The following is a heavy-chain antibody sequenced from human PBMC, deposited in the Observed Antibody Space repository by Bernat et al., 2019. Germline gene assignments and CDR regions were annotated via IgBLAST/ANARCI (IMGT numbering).Heavy chain of an antibody. CDR1: GGSFSGYY. V-gene: IGHV4-34*01. J-gene: IGHJ6*03. D-gene: IGHD3-16*01. CDR3: AGTPYMGWRGYYYYCMDV. Sequence: QVQLQQWGAGLLKPSETLSLTCAVYGGSFSGYYWSWLRQPPGKGLEWSGEINHSGSTNYNPSLKSRVTISVDTSKNQFSLKLRSVTAADTAVDYCAGTPYMGWRGYYYYCMDVWGRGTTVTVSS. CDR2: INHSGST.